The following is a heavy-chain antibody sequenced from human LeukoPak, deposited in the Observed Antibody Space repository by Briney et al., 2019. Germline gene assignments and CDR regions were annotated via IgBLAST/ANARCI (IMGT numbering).Heavy chain of an antibody. CDR1: GFTFSSYW. CDR2: INSDGSST. V-gene: IGHV3-74*01. D-gene: IGHD6-13*01. J-gene: IGHJ4*02. Sequence: GGSLRLSCAASGFTFSSYWMHWVRQAPGKGLVWVSRINSDGSSTSYADSVKGRFTISRDNAKNTLYLQMNSLRVEDTAIYYCARQSSGIAATDKIDYWGQGTLVTVSS. CDR3: ARQSSGIAATDKIDY.